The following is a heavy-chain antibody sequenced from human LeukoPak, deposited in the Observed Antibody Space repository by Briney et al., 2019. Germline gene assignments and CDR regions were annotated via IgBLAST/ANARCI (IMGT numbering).Heavy chain of an antibody. J-gene: IGHJ6*02. V-gene: IGHV3-74*01. CDR1: GFTFNNYW. Sequence: GGSLRLSCAASGFTFNNYWIHWVRHVSGKGLVWVSRINNDGSSASYVDSVKGRFTISRDNAKNTLFLQMNSLRAEDTAVYYCARRGTGHGMDVWGQGTTVIVSS. CDR3: ARRGTGHGMDV. CDR2: INNDGSSA. D-gene: IGHD1-1*01.